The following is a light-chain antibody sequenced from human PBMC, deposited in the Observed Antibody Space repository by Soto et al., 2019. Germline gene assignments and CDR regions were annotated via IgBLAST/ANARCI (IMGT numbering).Light chain of an antibody. V-gene: IGLV2-8*01. J-gene: IGLJ2*01. CDR1: SSDVGRHNY. CDR3: SSYSDTDNFVI. CDR2: EVN. Sequence: QSVLTHPPSSSGSPGQSVPISCTGTSSDVGRHNYVSWYQQHPGKAPKLLIFEVNKRPSGVPDRFSASTSGITASLTVSGLQPEDEAAYYCSSYSDTDNFVIFGGGTKVTVL.